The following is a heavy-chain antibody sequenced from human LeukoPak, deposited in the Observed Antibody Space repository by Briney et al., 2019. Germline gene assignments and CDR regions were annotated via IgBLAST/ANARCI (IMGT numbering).Heavy chain of an antibody. D-gene: IGHD1-1*01. CDR2: INPSGGST. CDR1: GYTFTSYC. V-gene: IGHV1-46*01. CDR3: AREGRVFVGVWNEISVFGY. J-gene: IGHJ4*02. Sequence: ASVKVSCKASGYTFTSYCMHWVRQAPGQGLEWMGIINPSGGSTSYAQKFQGRVTMTRDTSTSTVYMELSSLRSEDTAVYYCAREGRVFVGVWNEISVFGYWGQGTLVTVSS.